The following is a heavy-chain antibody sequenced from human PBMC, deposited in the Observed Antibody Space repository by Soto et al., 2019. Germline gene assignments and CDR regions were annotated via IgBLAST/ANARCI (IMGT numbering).Heavy chain of an antibody. Sequence: GGSLRLSCAASGFTFSSYGMHWVRQAPGKGLEWVAVISYDGSNKYYADSVKGRFTISRDNSKNTLYLQMNSLRAEDTAVYYCASFKTHYDSSGYPPYWGRGTLVTVSS. D-gene: IGHD3-22*01. CDR3: ASFKTHYDSSGYPPY. V-gene: IGHV3-30*03. CDR2: ISYDGSNK. J-gene: IGHJ4*02. CDR1: GFTFSSYG.